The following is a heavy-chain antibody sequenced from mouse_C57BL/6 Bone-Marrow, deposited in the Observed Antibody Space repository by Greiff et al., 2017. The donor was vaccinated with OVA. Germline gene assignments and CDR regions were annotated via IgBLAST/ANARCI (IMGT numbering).Heavy chain of an antibody. V-gene: IGHV1-52*01. J-gene: IGHJ3*01. CDR3: ARSVPYYGSSYPGWFAY. CDR1: GYTFTSYW. Sequence: QVQLQQPGAELVRPGSSVKLSCKASGYTFTSYWMHWVKQRPIQGLEWIGNIDPSDSETHYNQKFKDKATLTVDKSSSTAYMQLSSLTSEDSAVYYCARSVPYYGSSYPGWFAYWGQGTLVTVSA. D-gene: IGHD1-1*01. CDR2: IDPSDSET.